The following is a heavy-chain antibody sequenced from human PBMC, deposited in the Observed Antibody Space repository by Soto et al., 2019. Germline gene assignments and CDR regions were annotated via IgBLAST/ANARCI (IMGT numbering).Heavy chain of an antibody. CDR1: GFTFSNYG. V-gene: IGHV3-30*18. J-gene: IGHJ4*02. CDR2: ISYDQNNK. CDR3: ANSGYSYVDDDY. Sequence: QVQLVESGEGVVQPGRSLRLSCVASGFTFSNYGMHWVRQAPGKGLEWVAIISYDQNNKYYAESVKGRFTISRDNSKDTVYLQMNSLRAEDTAVYYCANSGYSYVDDDYWGQGTLVTVSS. D-gene: IGHD5-18*01.